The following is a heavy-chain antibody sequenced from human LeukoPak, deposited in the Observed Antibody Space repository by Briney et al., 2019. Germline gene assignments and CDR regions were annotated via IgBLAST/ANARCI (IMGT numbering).Heavy chain of an antibody. CDR1: GYTFTGYY. J-gene: IGHJ4*02. CDR3: ARANSGSYYGY. D-gene: IGHD1-26*01. CDR2: INPNSGGT. Sequence: GASVKVSCKASGYTFTGYYMHWVRQAPGQGLEWMGWINPNSGGTNYAQKFQGWVTMARDTSISTAYMELSRLRSDDTAVYYCARANSGSYYGYWGQGTLVTVSS. V-gene: IGHV1-2*04.